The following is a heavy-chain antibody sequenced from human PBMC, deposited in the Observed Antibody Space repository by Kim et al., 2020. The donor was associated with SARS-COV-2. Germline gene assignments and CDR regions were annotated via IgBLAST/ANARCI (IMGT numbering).Heavy chain of an antibody. Sequence: SETLSLTCTVSGGSISSSSYYWGWIRQPPGKGLEWIGSIYYSGSTYYNPSLKSRVTISVDTSKNQFSLKLSSVTAADTAVYYCARNWGRGYSSSWQIDYWGQGTLVTVSS. CDR1: GGSISSSSYY. CDR2: IYYSGST. D-gene: IGHD6-13*01. J-gene: IGHJ4*02. CDR3: ARNWGRGYSSSWQIDY. V-gene: IGHV4-39*01.